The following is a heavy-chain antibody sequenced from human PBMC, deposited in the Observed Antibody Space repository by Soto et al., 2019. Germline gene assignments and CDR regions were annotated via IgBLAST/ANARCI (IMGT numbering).Heavy chain of an antibody. V-gene: IGHV1-69*08. CDR1: GGTFSSYT. CDR3: ERDFSSSYLGRY. D-gene: IGHD6-6*01. Sequence: QVQLVQSGAEVKKPGSSVKVSCKASGGTFSSYTISWVRQAPGQGLEWMGRIIPILGIANYAQKFQGRVTITADKSTSTAYMELSSLRSEDTAVYYCERDFSSSYLGRYWGQGTLVTVSS. CDR2: IIPILGIA. J-gene: IGHJ4*02.